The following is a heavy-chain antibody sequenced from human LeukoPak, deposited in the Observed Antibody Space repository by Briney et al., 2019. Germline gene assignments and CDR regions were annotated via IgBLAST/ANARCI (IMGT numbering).Heavy chain of an antibody. CDR2: INHSGST. J-gene: IGHJ5*02. CDR3: ARAKSYYDFWSGSHNWFDP. CDR1: GGSFSGYY. V-gene: IGHV4-34*01. D-gene: IGHD3-3*01. Sequence: PSETLSLTCAVYGGSFSGYYWSWIRQPPGKGLEWIGEINHSGSTNYNPSLKGRVTISVDTSKNQFSLKLSSVTAADTAVYYCARAKSYYDFWSGSHNWFDPWGQGTLVTVSS.